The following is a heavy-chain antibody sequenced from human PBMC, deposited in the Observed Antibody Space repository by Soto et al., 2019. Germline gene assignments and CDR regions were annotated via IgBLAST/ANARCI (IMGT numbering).Heavy chain of an antibody. CDR1: GFTFANYW. D-gene: IGHD3-10*01. Sequence: EVHLAESGGGLVQPGGSLRLSCAASGFTFANYWMTWVRQAPGKEPERVANINNDGSETYYVDSVKGRFIISRDNTKNSLYLQMNSLSAEDTAVFYCTRDRGLQTFDFWGQGTLVTVSS. CDR2: INNDGSET. J-gene: IGHJ4*02. CDR3: TRDRGLQTFDF. V-gene: IGHV3-7*03.